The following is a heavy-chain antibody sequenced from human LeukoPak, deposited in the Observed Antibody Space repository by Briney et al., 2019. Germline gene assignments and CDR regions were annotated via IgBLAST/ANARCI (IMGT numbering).Heavy chain of an antibody. D-gene: IGHD3-10*01. V-gene: IGHV1-24*01. Sequence: GASVKVSCKVSGYTLTELSMHWVRQAPGKGLEWMGGFDPEDGETIYAQKFQGRVTMTEDTSTDTAYMELSSLRSEDTAVYYCATVGYGSGSYYNLFDYWGQGTLVTVSS. CDR3: ATVGYGSGSYYNLFDY. CDR2: FDPEDGET. J-gene: IGHJ4*02. CDR1: GYTLTELS.